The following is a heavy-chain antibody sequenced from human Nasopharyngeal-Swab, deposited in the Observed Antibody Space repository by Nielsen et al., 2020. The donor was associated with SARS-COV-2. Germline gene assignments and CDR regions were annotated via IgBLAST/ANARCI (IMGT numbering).Heavy chain of an antibody. J-gene: IGHJ3*02. CDR2: MSYDGSNK. Sequence: GASLKISCAASGFTFSSYAMHWVRQAPGKGLEWVAFMSYDGSNKYYADSVKGRFTISRDNSNNTLYLQMSSLRPEDTAVYFCARARPRLSRSIAAAGLDTFDIWGQGTMVTVSS. V-gene: IGHV3-30-3*01. CDR1: GFTFSSYA. D-gene: IGHD6-13*01. CDR3: ARARPRLSRSIAAAGLDTFDI.